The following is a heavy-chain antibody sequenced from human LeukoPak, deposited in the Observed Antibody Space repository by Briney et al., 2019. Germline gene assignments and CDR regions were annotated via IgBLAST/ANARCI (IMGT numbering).Heavy chain of an antibody. CDR3: ARIPTYQPLLAPSYYYMDV. V-gene: IGHV3-53*01. Sequence: GGSLRLSCAVSGLTISNNYMSWVRQAPGKGLEWVSVIYPDGSSYYTDSVRGRFAISRDNSKNTLYLQMNSLRADDTAVYYCARIPTYQPLLAPSYYYMDVWGKGTTVTVSS. CDR1: GLTISNNY. J-gene: IGHJ6*03. D-gene: IGHD2-2*01. CDR2: IYPDGSS.